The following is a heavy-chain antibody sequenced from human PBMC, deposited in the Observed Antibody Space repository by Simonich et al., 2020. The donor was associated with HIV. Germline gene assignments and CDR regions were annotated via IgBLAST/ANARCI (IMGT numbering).Heavy chain of an antibody. V-gene: IGHV4-34*01. J-gene: IGHJ1*01. CDR3: ARLTAGGLGEYFQH. CDR2: INHSEST. CDR1: GGSFSGYY. Sequence: QVQLQQWGAGLLKPSETLSLTCAVYGGSFSGYYWSWIRQPPGKGLERIGEINHSESTNYNPSLKSRVTISVDTSKNQFSLKLSSVTAADTAVYYCARLTAGGLGEYFQHWGQGTLVTVSS. D-gene: IGHD6-13*01.